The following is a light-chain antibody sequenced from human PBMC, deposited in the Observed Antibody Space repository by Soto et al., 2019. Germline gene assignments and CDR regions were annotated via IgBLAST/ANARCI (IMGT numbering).Light chain of an antibody. CDR2: ENN. CDR1: SSNIGSNY. J-gene: IGLJ3*02. CDR3: GTWDTSLNARVFGV. V-gene: IGLV1-51*02. Sequence: QSVLTQPPSVSAAPGQTVTISCSGGSSNIGSNYVSWYQQLPGTAPKLLIYENNKRPSGIPDRSSGSKSGTSATLDITGLQTGDEADYYCGTWDTSLNARVFGVFGGGTKLTVL.